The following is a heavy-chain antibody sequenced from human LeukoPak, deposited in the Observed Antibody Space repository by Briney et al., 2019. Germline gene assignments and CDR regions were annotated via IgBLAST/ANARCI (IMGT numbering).Heavy chain of an antibody. J-gene: IGHJ4*02. V-gene: IGHV4-59*08. CDR3: ARGLGLTAVTEHYFDY. CDR2: ISYSGST. CDR1: GDSFSIYY. Sequence: SETLSLTCTVSGDSFSIYYWSWIRQPPGKGLEWIGYISYSGSTDYNPSLKSRVTISVDTSKNKFSPKLSSVTAADTAVYYCARGLGLTAVTEHYFDYWGQGTLVTVSS. D-gene: IGHD4-17*01.